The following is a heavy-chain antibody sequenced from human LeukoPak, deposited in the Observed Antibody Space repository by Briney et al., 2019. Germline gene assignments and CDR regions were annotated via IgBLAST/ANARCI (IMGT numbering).Heavy chain of an antibody. CDR2: INPNSGGT. CDR3: ARGSETRGYSYGSPYYYYMDV. CDR1: GYTFTGYY. V-gene: IGHV1-2*02. D-gene: IGHD5-18*01. J-gene: IGHJ6*03. Sequence: ASVKVSCKASGYTFTGYYMHWVRQAPGQGLEWMGWINPNSGGTNYAQKLQGRVTMTRDTSISTAYMELSRPRSDDTAVYYCARGSETRGYSYGSPYYYYMDVWGKGTTVTVSS.